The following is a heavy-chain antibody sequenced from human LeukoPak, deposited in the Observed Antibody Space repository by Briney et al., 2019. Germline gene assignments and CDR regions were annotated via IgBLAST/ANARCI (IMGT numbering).Heavy chain of an antibody. D-gene: IGHD6-19*01. V-gene: IGHV1-18*01. CDR2: ISAYNGNT. J-gene: IGHJ5*02. CDR1: GYTFTSYG. CDR3: ARDIAVAGTRWFDP. Sequence: GASVKVSCKASGYTFTSYGISWVRQAPGQGLEWMGWISAYNGNTNYAQKLQGRVTMTRDMSTSTVYMELSSLRSEDTAVYYCARDIAVAGTRWFDPWGQGTLVTVSS.